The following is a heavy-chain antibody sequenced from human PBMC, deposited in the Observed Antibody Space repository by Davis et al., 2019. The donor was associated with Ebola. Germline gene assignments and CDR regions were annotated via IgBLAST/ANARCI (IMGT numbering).Heavy chain of an antibody. D-gene: IGHD4-17*01. J-gene: IGHJ4*02. CDR2: IRSKANSYAT. V-gene: IGHV3-73*01. CDR1: GFTFSGSA. CDR3: TTSLPYGDYADY. Sequence: PGGSLRLSCAASGFTFSGSAMHWVRQASGKGLEWVGRIRSKANSYATAYAASVKGRFTISRDDSKNTAYLQMNSLKTEDTAVYYCTTSLPYGDYADYWGQGTLVTVSS.